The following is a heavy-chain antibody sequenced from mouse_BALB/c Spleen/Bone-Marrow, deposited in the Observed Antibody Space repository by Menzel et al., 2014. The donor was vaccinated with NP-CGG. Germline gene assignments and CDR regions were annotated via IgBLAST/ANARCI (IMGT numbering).Heavy chain of an antibody. V-gene: IGHV1-14*01. J-gene: IGHJ4*01. CDR1: GYTFTSYI. CDR2: INPYNDGT. Sequence: EVKLMESGPELVKPGASVKMSCKASGYTFTSYIMHWVKQKPGQGLEWIGYINPYNDGTKYNEKFKGKATLTSDKSSSTAYMELSSLTSEDSAVYYCAGRWLPYAMDYWGQGTSVTVSS. CDR3: AGRWLPYAMDY. D-gene: IGHD2-3*01.